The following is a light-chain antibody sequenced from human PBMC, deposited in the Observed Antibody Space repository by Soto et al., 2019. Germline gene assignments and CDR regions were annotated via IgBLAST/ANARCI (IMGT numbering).Light chain of an antibody. J-gene: IGLJ2*01. Sequence: QSVLTQPPSVSAAPGQKVTISCSGSSSNIGNNYVSWYQQLPGTAPKLLIYDSNKLPSGIPDRFSGSKSGTSATLDITGLQTGDEADYYCSTWDSSLTGEVFGGGTKLTVL. CDR1: SSNIGNNY. CDR2: DSN. V-gene: IGLV1-51*01. CDR3: STWDSSLTGEV.